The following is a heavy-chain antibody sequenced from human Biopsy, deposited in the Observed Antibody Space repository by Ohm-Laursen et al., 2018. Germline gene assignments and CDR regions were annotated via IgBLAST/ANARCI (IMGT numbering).Heavy chain of an antibody. CDR3: CCRSAFGVVIRSNKCYYDGMDV. CDR1: AHTLTELP. D-gene: IGHD3-3*01. Sequence: EASVTLSCQVSAHTLTELPTHWARQAPGKGLEWLGGFAPEHGETLYAQKFQGRVTMSEDTSTDTAYMELSSLRSEVTAVYYCCCRSAFGVVIRSNKCYYDGMDVWGQGTTVTVSS. V-gene: IGHV1-24*01. CDR2: FAPEHGET. J-gene: IGHJ6*02.